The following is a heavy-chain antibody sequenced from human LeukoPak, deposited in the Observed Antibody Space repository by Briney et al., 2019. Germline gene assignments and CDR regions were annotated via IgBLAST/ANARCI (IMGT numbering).Heavy chain of an antibody. V-gene: IGHV3-23*01. CDR3: ATSPDIEASGTLYYLES. Sequence: GGSLRLSCAASGFTFRSYGMSWVRQTPGKGLEWVSSISGSGSYTYYADSVKGRFTISRDNSKNTLYLKMSSLRAEDAAIYYCATSPDIEASGTLYYLESWGQGTLVTVSS. D-gene: IGHD1-14*01. J-gene: IGHJ4*02. CDR1: GFTFRSYG. CDR2: ISGSGSYT.